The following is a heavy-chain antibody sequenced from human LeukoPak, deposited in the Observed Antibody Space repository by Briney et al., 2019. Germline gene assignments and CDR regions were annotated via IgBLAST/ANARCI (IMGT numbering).Heavy chain of an antibody. D-gene: IGHD5-12*01. Sequence: GGSLRLSCTASGFSFSAYAMGWVRQAPGRGLEWVSGISGSGDNTYYADAVQGRFTISRDNSKNTVYLQMNSLRAEDTAVYYCAKGWNGYDRFDYWGQGTLVTVSS. J-gene: IGHJ4*02. CDR1: GFSFSAYA. CDR3: AKGWNGYDRFDY. V-gene: IGHV3-23*01. CDR2: ISGSGDNT.